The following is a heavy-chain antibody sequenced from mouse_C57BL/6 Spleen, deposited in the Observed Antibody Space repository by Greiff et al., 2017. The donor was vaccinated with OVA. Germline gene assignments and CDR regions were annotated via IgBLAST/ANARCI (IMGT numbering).Heavy chain of an antibody. Sequence: DVKLVESGGGLVKPGGSLKLSCAASGFTFSSYTMSWVRQTPEKRLEWVATIGGCGGQTYSPDSVKGRVTISGDNAKNTLYLQMSSLRSADTALYYCARPDGSGYSWYFDVWGTGTTVTVSS. D-gene: IGHD1-1*01. CDR3: ARPDGSGYSWYFDV. CDR1: GFTFSSYT. CDR2: IGGCGGQT. J-gene: IGHJ1*03. V-gene: IGHV5-9*01.